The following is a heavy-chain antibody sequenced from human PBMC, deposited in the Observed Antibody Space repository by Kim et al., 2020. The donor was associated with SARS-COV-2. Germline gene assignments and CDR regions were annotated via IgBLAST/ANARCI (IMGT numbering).Heavy chain of an antibody. CDR1: GGSMNSYY. V-gene: IGHV4-4*07. CDR3: ARGDGISPEMDV. J-gene: IGHJ6*04. D-gene: IGHD2-15*01. CDR2: IYTSGST. Sequence: SETLSLTCTVSGGSMNSYYWNWIRQPAGKGLEWVGRIYTSGSTNYNPSLKSRVTMSVDTSKSQFSLKLSSVTAADTAVYYCARGDGISPEMDVWGKGTTVTVSS.